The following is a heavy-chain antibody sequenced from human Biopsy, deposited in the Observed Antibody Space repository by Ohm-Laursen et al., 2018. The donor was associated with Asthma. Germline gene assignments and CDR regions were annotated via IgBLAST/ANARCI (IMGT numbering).Heavy chain of an antibody. CDR2: IGVYNGNT. CDR1: GYTFNSAG. Sequence: ASVKVSCKTSGYTFNSAGITWVRQAPGQGLGWMGWIGVYNGNTKVAQKLQDRVTMITDTSTSTAYMELRSLRSDDTAVYFCARAVDYSHYYGIDVWGQGTTVTVS. D-gene: IGHD3-10*01. V-gene: IGHV1-18*01. J-gene: IGHJ6*02. CDR3: ARAVDYSHYYGIDV.